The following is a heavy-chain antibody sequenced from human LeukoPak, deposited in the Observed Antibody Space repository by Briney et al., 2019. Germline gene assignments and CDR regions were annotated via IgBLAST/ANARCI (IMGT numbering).Heavy chain of an antibody. CDR2: ISSSSSYI. CDR3: ARGRIVGATPGY. CDR1: GFTSSSYS. J-gene: IGHJ4*02. V-gene: IGHV3-21*01. Sequence: GGSLRLSCAASGFTSSSYSMNWVRQAPGKGLEWVSSISSSSSYIYYADSVKGRFTISRDNAKNSLYLQMNSLRAEDTAVYYCARGRIVGATPGYWGQGTLVTVSS. D-gene: IGHD1-26*01.